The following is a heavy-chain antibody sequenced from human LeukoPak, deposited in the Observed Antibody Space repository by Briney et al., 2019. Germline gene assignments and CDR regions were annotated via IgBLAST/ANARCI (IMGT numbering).Heavy chain of an antibody. CDR2: IYPGDSDT. Sequence: GESLKISCKGSGYSFTSYWIGWVRQMPGKGLEWMGIIYPGDSDTRYSPSFQGQVTISADKSISTAYLQWSSLKASDTAMYYCARRSFPRDGYNRENYYGMDVWGQGTTVTVSS. D-gene: IGHD5-24*01. CDR3: ARRSFPRDGYNRENYYGMDV. J-gene: IGHJ6*02. V-gene: IGHV5-51*01. CDR1: GYSFTSYW.